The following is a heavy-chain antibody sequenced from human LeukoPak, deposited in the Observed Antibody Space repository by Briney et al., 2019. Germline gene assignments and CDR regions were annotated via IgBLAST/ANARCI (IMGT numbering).Heavy chain of an antibody. V-gene: IGHV3-30-3*01. CDR1: GFTFSSYA. J-gene: IGHJ4*02. CDR3: ASPFSGSYYSYFDY. CDR2: ISYDGSNK. Sequence: GGSLRLSCAASGFTFSSYAMHWVRQAPGKGLECVAVISYDGSNKDYADSVKGRFTISRDNSKNTLYLQMNCLRTEDTAVYYCASPFSGSYYSYFDYWGQGTLVTVSS. D-gene: IGHD1-26*01.